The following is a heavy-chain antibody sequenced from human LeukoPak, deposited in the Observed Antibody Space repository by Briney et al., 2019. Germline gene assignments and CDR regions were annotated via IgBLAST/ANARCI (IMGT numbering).Heavy chain of an antibody. CDR1: GFTFSDYY. J-gene: IGHJ4*02. Sequence: PGGSLRLSCAASGFTFSDYYMSWIRQAPGKGLEWVSYISSSGSTIYYADSVKGRFTISRDNAKSSLYLQMNSLRAEDTAVYYCAPGGYYGSGSHARHYWGQGTLVTVSS. V-gene: IGHV3-11*01. D-gene: IGHD3-10*01. CDR2: ISSSGSTI. CDR3: APGGYYGSGSHARHY.